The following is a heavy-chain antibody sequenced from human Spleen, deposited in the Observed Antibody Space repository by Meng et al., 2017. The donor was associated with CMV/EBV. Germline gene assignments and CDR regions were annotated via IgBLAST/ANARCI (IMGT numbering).Heavy chain of an antibody. J-gene: IGHJ3*01. Sequence: SGPTLAKPTQTLTLTCSFSGLSPSETGEAVGWVRQPPEKALEWLALIDWNENQRHNPSLAGRLTLTSDTSRNQVVLTLTDVGPADTATYFCVHRSKASGAYIRGHFDVWGPGTLVTVSS. CDR3: VHRSKASGAYIRGHFDV. CDR1: GLSPSETGEA. CDR2: IDWNENQ. V-gene: IGHV2-5*01. D-gene: IGHD1-26*01.